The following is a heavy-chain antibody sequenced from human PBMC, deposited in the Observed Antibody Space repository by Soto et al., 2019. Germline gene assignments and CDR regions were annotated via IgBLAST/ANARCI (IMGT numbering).Heavy chain of an antibody. CDR3: ASSSRDYYGSGTYPLDY. CDR2: INADNAKT. V-gene: IGHV1-3*01. D-gene: IGHD3-10*01. CDR1: GYTFSSYA. Sequence: ASVKVSCKASGYTFSSYAMHWVRQAPGQRLEWMGWINADNAKTEYSQKFEGRVTITRDTSASTAYMELRSLRSEDTAVYYCASSSRDYYGSGTYPLDYWGQGTLVTVSS. J-gene: IGHJ4*02.